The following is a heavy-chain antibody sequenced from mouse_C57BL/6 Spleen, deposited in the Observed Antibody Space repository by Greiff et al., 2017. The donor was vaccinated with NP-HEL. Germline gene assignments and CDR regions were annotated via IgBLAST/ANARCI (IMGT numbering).Heavy chain of an antibody. CDR2: IYPNSGGT. J-gene: IGHJ2*01. Sequence: EVQLQQSGPELVKPGASVKISCKASGYTFTDYYINWVKQRHGQGLEWIGDIYPNSGGTSYKQKFKGKATLTVDKSSSTAYMELRSLTSEDSAVYYCARDTTVVAADYWGQVTTLTVSS. CDR3: ARDTTVVAADY. CDR1: GYTFTDYY. D-gene: IGHD1-1*01. V-gene: IGHV1-26*01.